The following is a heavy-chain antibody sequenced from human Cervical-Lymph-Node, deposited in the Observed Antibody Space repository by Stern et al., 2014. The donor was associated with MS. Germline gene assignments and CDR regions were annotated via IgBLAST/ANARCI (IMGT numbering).Heavy chain of an antibody. CDR1: GVTLSDYA. CDR2: FIPLFGTT. D-gene: IGHD1-1*01. V-gene: IGHV1-69*01. Sequence: VQLVESGSEVKKPGSSLRVSCKISGVTLSDYAISWVRQGPGQGLAWMGGFIPLFGTTFYAQKYQGRVTITANESTSTVYMDLSSLRYEDTAVYYCARDNDDNGMDVWGQGTTISVSS. J-gene: IGHJ6*02. CDR3: ARDNDDNGMDV.